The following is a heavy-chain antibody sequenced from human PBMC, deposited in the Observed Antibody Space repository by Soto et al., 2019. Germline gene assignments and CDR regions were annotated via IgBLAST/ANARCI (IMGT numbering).Heavy chain of an antibody. V-gene: IGHV3-30*18. D-gene: IGHD3-22*01. CDR3: AKRHESRGYYYDWFDP. Sequence: PGGSLRLSCAASGFTFSTYGMHWVRQAPGKGLEWVAVISYDGSNKYYADSVKGRFTISRDNSKNMLYLQMSSLRAEDTAVYYCAKRHESRGYYYDWFDPWGQGTLVTVSS. CDR2: ISYDGSNK. CDR1: GFTFSTYG. J-gene: IGHJ5*02.